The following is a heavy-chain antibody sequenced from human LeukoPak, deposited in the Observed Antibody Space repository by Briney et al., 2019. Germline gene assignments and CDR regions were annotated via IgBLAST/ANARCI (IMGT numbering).Heavy chain of an antibody. J-gene: IGHJ4*02. V-gene: IGHV3-49*04. D-gene: IGHD6-19*01. CDR1: GFTFGDYA. CDR2: IRSKAYGGTT. Sequence: GGSLRLSCTASGFTFGDYAMSCVRQDPGKGLEWVGFIRSKAYGGTTEYAASVKGRFTISRDDSKSIAYLQMNSLKTEDTAVYYCTRDLDSSGWYGKAGWGQGTLVTVSS. CDR3: TRDLDSSGWYGKAG.